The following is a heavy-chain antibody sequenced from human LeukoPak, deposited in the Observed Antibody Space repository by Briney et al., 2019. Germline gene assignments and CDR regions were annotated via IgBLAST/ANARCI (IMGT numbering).Heavy chain of an antibody. CDR1: GYTITSYY. D-gene: IGHD7-27*01. Sequence: GASVKVSCKASGYTITSYYMYWVRQAPGQGLEWMGIINPSGGSTVYAPNFQGRVTMTRDTSISTAYMELSRLRSDDTAVYYCARGPHWDPHFDYWGQGTLVTVSS. CDR3: ARGPHWDPHFDY. J-gene: IGHJ4*02. CDR2: INPSGGST. V-gene: IGHV1-46*01.